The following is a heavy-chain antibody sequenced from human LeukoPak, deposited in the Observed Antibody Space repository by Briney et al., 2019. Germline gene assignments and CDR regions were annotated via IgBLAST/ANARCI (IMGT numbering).Heavy chain of an antibody. CDR3: AKVLVLVSANRYYFDY. CDR2: ISGSGKST. V-gene: IGHV3-23*01. Sequence: GGSLRLSCAASGLTFSGSAMSWVRQAPGKGLEWVSLISGSGKSTYYADSVKGRFTIFRDNSRHTLYLQMNSLRVEDTAVYYCAKVLVLVSANRYYFDYWGQGTLVTVSS. CDR1: GLTFSGSA. D-gene: IGHD2-21*02. J-gene: IGHJ4*02.